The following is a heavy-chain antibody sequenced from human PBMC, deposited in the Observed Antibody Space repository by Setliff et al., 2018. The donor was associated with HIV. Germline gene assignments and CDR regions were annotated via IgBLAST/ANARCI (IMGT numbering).Heavy chain of an antibody. V-gene: IGHV4-34*01. Sequence: SQTLSLTCAVYGGSSSGYHWNWIRQFPGKGLEWIGEINHTGNTQYNPSLKSRVTMSEETSKNQFSLKLKSVTAADTAIYVCARGKGGLVGPAEFDYWGPGTLVTVSS. CDR1: GGSSSGYH. CDR2: INHTGNT. CDR3: ARGKGGLVGPAEFDY. D-gene: IGHD1-26*01. J-gene: IGHJ4*02.